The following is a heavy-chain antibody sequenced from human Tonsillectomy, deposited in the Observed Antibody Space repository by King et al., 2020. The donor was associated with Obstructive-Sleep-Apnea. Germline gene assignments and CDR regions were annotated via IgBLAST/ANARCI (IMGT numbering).Heavy chain of an antibody. J-gene: IGHJ5*02. V-gene: IGHV4-31*03. CDR2: IYYSGST. Sequence: QLQESGPGLVKPSQTLSLTCTVSGGSISSGDYYWSWIRQHPGKGLEWIGYIYYSGSTNYNPSLKSRLIISVDTSKNQFSLRLSSVTAADTAVYYCARAPMVRGIIRWFDPWVQGTLVTVSS. D-gene: IGHD3-10*01. CDR3: ARAPMVRGIIRWFDP. CDR1: GGSISSGDYY.